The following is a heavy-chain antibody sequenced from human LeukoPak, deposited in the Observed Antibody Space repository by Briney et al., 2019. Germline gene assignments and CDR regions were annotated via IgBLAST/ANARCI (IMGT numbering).Heavy chain of an antibody. CDR2: INPNSGDT. V-gene: IGHV1-2*06. Sequence: ASVKVSCKAYGHTFTGYYMQWVRQAPGQALEWMGRINPNSGDTNYAQKFQGRVTVTRDTSINTAYMELSRLRSKDTAIFYCARAVRAADVTTDYWGQGTLVSVS. CDR1: GHTFTGYY. CDR3: ARAVRAADVTTDY. J-gene: IGHJ4*02. D-gene: IGHD6-25*01.